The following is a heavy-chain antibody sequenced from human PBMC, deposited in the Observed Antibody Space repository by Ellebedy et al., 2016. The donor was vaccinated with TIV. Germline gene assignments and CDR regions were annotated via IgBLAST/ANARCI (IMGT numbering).Heavy chain of an antibody. CDR3: ARGGGWLAKDAFDI. Sequence: ASVKVSCKASGYTFTSYYMHRVRQAPGQGLEWMGWINPNSGGTNYAQKFQGRVTMTRDTSISTAYMELSRLRSDDTAVYYCARGGGWLAKDAFDIWGQGTMVTVSS. D-gene: IGHD6-19*01. V-gene: IGHV1-2*02. CDR2: INPNSGGT. J-gene: IGHJ3*02. CDR1: GYTFTSYY.